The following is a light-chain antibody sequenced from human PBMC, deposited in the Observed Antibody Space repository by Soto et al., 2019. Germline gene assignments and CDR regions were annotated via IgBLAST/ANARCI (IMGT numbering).Light chain of an antibody. J-gene: IGKJ1*01. Sequence: EIVLTQFPATLSLSPGERSTLSCMASQSVSSYLAWYQQKPCQAPRLLIYDASNRATGIPARFSGSGSGIDLTLTISTLEPEDFAVYYCQQRNNWTCGQGTKVDNK. CDR2: DAS. CDR3: QQRNNWT. V-gene: IGKV3-11*01. CDR1: QSVSSY.